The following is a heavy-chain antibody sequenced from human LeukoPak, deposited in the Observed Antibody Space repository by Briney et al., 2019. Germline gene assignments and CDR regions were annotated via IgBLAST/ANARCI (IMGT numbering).Heavy chain of an antibody. CDR1: GYTFTGYY. CDR3: ARDLNWGNIY. Sequence: ASVKVSCNASGYTFTGYYMHWVRQAPGQGLEWMGRINPNSGGTNYAQNFHGRVTMTRDTSISTAHLDLSRLSSDDTAVYYCARDLNWGNIYWGQGTLVTVSS. D-gene: IGHD7-27*01. CDR2: INPNSGGT. J-gene: IGHJ4*02. V-gene: IGHV1-2*06.